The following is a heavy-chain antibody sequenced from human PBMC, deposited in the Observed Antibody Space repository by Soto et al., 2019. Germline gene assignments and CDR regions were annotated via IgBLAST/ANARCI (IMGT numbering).Heavy chain of an antibody. D-gene: IGHD2-2*01. Sequence: PGESLKISCKGSGYSFTSYWIGWVRQMPGKGLEWMGIIYPGNSDTRNSPSFQGKVTISADKSISTAYLQWSILKASDTAMYYCASTSLGYCSSTSCYYKWNAFDIWGQGTMVTVSS. CDR2: IYPGNSDT. CDR1: GYSFTSYW. CDR3: ASTSLGYCSSTSCYYKWNAFDI. J-gene: IGHJ3*02. V-gene: IGHV5-51*01.